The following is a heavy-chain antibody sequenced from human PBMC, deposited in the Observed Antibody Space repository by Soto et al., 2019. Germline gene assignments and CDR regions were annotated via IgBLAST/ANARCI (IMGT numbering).Heavy chain of an antibody. CDR2: ISAYSGVT. D-gene: IGHD3-3*01. CDR3: AREGCTIFDVVMTVREYYGLDV. V-gene: IGHV1-18*01. Sequence: QVQLVQSGAEVKRPGASVTVSCKASGYTFIRYGISWVRQAPGQGLEWMGWISAYSGVTNYAQKRQGRFTLTTDTSTRSAYMAAGSVRSDDRAVYDCAREGCTIFDVVMTVREYYGLDVWGQGPTVPVSS. CDR1: GYTFIRYG. J-gene: IGHJ6*02.